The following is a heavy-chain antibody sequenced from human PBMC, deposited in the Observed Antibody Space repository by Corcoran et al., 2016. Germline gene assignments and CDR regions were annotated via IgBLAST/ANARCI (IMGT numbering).Heavy chain of an antibody. Sequence: EVQLVESGGGLVKPGGSLRLSCAASGFTFSNAWMNWVRQAPGKVLEWVGRIKSKTDGGTTDYAAPVKGRFTISRDDSKNTLYLQMNSLKTEDTAVYYCTTLGRITMIVVSVWGQGTLVTVSS. CDR3: TTLGRITMIVVSV. CDR2: IKSKTDGGTT. J-gene: IGHJ4*02. V-gene: IGHV3-15*07. CDR1: GFTFSNAW. D-gene: IGHD3-22*01.